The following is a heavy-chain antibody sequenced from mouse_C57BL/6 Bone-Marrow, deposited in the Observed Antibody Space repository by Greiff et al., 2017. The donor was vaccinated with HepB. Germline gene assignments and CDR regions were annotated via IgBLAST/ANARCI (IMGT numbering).Heavy chain of an antibody. CDR3: ARMVTTYFDY. CDR1: GFTFSDYY. D-gene: IGHD2-2*01. J-gene: IGHJ2*01. Sequence: EVKLMESGGGLVQPGGSLKLSCAASGFTFSDYYMYWVRQTPEKRLEWVAYISNGGGSTYYPDTVKGRFTISRDNAKNTLYLQMSRLKSEDTAMYYCARMVTTYFDYWGQGTTLTVSS. CDR2: ISNGGGST. V-gene: IGHV5-12*01.